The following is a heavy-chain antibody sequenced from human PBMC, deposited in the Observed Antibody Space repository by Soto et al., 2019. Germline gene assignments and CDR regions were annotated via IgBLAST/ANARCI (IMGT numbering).Heavy chain of an antibody. CDR1: GGSVSSGGYY. CDR2: IYYSGNT. V-gene: IGHV4-31*03. Sequence: SETLSLTCTVSGGSVSSGGYYWSWIRQHPGKGLEWIGYIYYSGNTFYNPSLKSRVTISVDTSKNQFSLKLSSVTAADTAVYYCARKKGYSYGPHYFDYWGQGTRVTVSS. J-gene: IGHJ4*02. D-gene: IGHD5-18*01. CDR3: ARKKGYSYGPHYFDY.